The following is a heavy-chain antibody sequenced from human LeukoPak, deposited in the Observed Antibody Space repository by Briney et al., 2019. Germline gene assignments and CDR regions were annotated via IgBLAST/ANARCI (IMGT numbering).Heavy chain of an antibody. J-gene: IGHJ6*02. CDR3: SRSHYDFYGMDV. V-gene: IGHV5-51*01. CDR1: GYSFPNYW. Sequence: GESLKISCKGSGYSFPNYWIGWVRQMPGKGLEWMGIIYPGDSDTKYSPSFQGLVTISADKSISTAYLQWSSLRASDTAIYYCSRSHYDFYGMDVWGQGTTVTVSS. CDR2: IYPGDSDT.